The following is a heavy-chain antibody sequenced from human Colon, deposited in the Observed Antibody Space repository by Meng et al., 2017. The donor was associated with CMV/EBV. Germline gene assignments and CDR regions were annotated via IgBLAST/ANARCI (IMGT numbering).Heavy chain of an antibody. CDR2: ISYDGGDI. D-gene: IGHD1-26*01. J-gene: IGHJ4*02. CDR3: ARDPSLTWVAKRPDY. Sequence: GGSLRLSCAVSGLTLTSNAMHWVRPAPGKGLEWLALISYDGGDIYYADSVKGRFTISKDNSKNILYLEMNSLRREDTAVYYCARDPSLTWVAKRPDYWGQGTLVTVSS. CDR1: GLTLTSNA. V-gene: IGHV3-30*04.